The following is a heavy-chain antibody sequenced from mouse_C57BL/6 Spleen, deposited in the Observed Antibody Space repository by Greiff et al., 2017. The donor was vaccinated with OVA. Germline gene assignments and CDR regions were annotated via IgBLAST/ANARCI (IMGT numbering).Heavy chain of an antibody. CDR1: GFTFSNYW. D-gene: IGHD2-10*01. V-gene: IGHV6-3*01. J-gene: IGHJ4*01. Sequence: EVHLVESGAGLVQPGGSMKLSCVASGFTFSNYWMNWVRQSPEKGLEWVAHISLKSDNYATHYAETVKGRFTISRDDTKSCVYLQMYNLRAEDTGIYYCAAYYGYAMDYWGQGTSVTVSS. CDR2: ISLKSDNYAT. CDR3: AAYYGYAMDY.